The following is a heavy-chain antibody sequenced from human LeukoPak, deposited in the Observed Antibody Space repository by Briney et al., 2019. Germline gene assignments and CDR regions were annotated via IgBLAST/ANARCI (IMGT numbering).Heavy chain of an antibody. V-gene: IGHV1-18*01. CDR3: ARVRRYSGYNYFDAFDN. Sequence: ASVKVSCKASGYTFTSFGFSWVRQAPGQGLEWMGWISTYNGDTKYVQNFQDRLTMTTDTSASTAYMELRNLRSDDTAVCYCARVRRYSGYNYFDAFDNWGQGTMVTVSS. D-gene: IGHD5-12*01. CDR1: GYTFTSFG. CDR2: ISTYNGDT. J-gene: IGHJ3*02.